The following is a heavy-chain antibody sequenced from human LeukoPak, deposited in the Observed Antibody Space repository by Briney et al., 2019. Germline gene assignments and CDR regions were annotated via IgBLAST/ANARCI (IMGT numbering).Heavy chain of an antibody. CDR1: GYTFTNYG. Sequence: GASVKVSCKASGYTFTNYGISWVRQAPGQGLEWMGWITTYNGNTNYLQKFQGRVTMTADTSTSTVYMELRGLRSEDTAVYYCARDGGRSSTSCFDYWGQGTLVTVSS. D-gene: IGHD2-2*01. CDR3: ARDGGRSSTSCFDY. CDR2: ITTYNGNT. J-gene: IGHJ4*02. V-gene: IGHV1-18*01.